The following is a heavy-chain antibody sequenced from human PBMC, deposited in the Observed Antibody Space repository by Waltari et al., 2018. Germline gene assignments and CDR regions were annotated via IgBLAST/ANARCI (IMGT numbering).Heavy chain of an antibody. V-gene: IGHV4-59*01. Sequence: QVQLQESGPGLVKPSETLSLTCTVSGGSISSYYWSWIRQPPGKGLELIGYIYYSGSTHYTPAPKSRVTLSVDTSKSQVSLKLSSVTAADTAVYYCARDQSGYDFWSGYYSGFDYWGQGTLVTVSS. CDR2: IYYSGST. CDR3: ARDQSGYDFWSGYYSGFDY. CDR1: GGSISSYY. D-gene: IGHD3-3*01. J-gene: IGHJ4*02.